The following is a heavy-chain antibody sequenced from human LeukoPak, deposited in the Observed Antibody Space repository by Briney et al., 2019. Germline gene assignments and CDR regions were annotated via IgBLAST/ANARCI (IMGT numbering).Heavy chain of an antibody. CDR1: GFTFSSYS. CDR3: ARRSRILYTSLDY. Sequence: GGSLRLSCAASGFTFSSYSMNWVRQAPGKGLEWVSYISSSGSTIYYADSVKGRFTISRDNAKNSLYLQMNSLRAEDTAVYYCARRSRILYTSLDYWGQGTLVTVSS. V-gene: IGHV3-48*04. J-gene: IGHJ4*02. D-gene: IGHD2-15*01. CDR2: ISSSGSTI.